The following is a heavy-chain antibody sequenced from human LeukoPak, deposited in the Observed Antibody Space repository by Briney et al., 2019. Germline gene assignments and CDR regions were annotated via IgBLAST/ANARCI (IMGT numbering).Heavy chain of an antibody. Sequence: LTCTVSGASITSYHWSWVRQAPGKGLEWVSAISGSGGSTYYADSVKGRFTISRDNSKNTLYLQMNSLRAEDTAVYYCAKGEKVGAYFDYWGQGTLVTVSS. V-gene: IGHV3-23*01. CDR1: GASITSYH. D-gene: IGHD1-26*01. CDR2: ISGSGGST. CDR3: AKGEKVGAYFDY. J-gene: IGHJ4*02.